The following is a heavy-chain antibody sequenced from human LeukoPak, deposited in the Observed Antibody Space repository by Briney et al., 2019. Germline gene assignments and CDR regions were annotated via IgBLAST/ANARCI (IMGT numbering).Heavy chain of an antibody. Sequence: PGGSLRLSCAASGFTFSDYYMSWIRQAPGKGLEWVSYIVGSGSTIYYADSVKGRFTISRGNAKNSLYLQMNSLRAEDTAVYYCARDVISISMVRGTLQRPCGMDVWGQGTTVTVSS. CDR2: IVGSGSTI. CDR1: GFTFSDYY. J-gene: IGHJ6*02. D-gene: IGHD3-10*01. V-gene: IGHV3-11*01. CDR3: ARDVISISMVRGTLQRPCGMDV.